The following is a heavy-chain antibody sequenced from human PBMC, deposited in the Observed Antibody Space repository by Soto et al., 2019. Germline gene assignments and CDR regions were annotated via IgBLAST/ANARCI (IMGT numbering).Heavy chain of an antibody. CDR1: GFTFTTYG. CDR2: ISSSSSTT. J-gene: IGHJ4*02. V-gene: IGHV3-48*02. D-gene: IGHD3-10*01. Sequence: EVQLVESGGGLVQPGGSLRLSCAASGFTFTTYGMNWVRQAPGKGLEWVSYISSSSSTTYYADSVKGRFTISRDNAKNSLYLQMNSLGDEDTAVYYCARDAGSWGYWGQGTLVTVSS. CDR3: ARDAGSWGY.